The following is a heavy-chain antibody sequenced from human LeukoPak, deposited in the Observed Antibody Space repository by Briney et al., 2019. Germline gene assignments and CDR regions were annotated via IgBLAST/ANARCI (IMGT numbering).Heavy chain of an antibody. CDR3: VPGGLAVSGIDY. J-gene: IGHJ4*02. D-gene: IGHD6-19*01. CDR1: GFTFNNYW. V-gene: IGHV3-7*01. CDR2: ITPDGSDR. Sequence: GGSLRLSCAVSGFTFNNYWMSWVRQAPGKGLEWVANITPDGSDRYYVDSLKGRVTISRDNTKSSLYLQLNSLRAEDTAVYYCVPGGLAVSGIDYWGQGALVTVSS.